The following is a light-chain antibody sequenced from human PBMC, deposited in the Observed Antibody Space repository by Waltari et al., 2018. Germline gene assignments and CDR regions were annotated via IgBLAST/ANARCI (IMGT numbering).Light chain of an antibody. CDR3: CSYAGSFVV. J-gene: IGLJ2*01. CDR1: SSDVGGYHY. CDR2: DVS. Sequence: QSALTQPRSVSGSPGLSVTISCTGTSSDVGGYHYVSWYQQHPGKAPKLMIYDVSKRPSGVPDRFSGSKSGNTASLTISGLQAEDEADYYCCSYAGSFVVFGGGTKLTVL. V-gene: IGLV2-11*01.